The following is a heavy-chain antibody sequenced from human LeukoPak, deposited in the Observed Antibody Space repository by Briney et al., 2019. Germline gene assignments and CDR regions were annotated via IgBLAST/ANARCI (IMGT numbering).Heavy chain of an antibody. J-gene: IGHJ4*02. CDR3: ARAYYYDSSGYYYRHFDY. D-gene: IGHD3-22*01. V-gene: IGHV3-21*01. Sequence: GGSLGLSCAASGFTFSGYIMNWVRQAPGKGLEWVSAISSTSSNIYYVDSVKGRFTISRDNAKNSLYLQMNSLRAEDTAVYYCARAYYYDSSGYYYRHFDYWGQGTLDTVSS. CDR2: ISSTSSNI. CDR1: GFTFSGYI.